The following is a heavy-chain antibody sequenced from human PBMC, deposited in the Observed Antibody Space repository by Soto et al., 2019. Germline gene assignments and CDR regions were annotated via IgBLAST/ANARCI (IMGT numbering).Heavy chain of an antibody. CDR2: IIPIFGTA. Sequence: QVQLVQSGAEVKKPGSSVKVSCKASGGTFSSYAISWVRQAPGQGLEWMGGIIPIFGTANYAQKVQGRVTITADESTSTAYMELSSLRSEDTAVYYCAAYGVVPADNYYYYGMDVWGQGTTVTVSS. V-gene: IGHV1-69*01. D-gene: IGHD2-2*01. J-gene: IGHJ6*02. CDR3: AAYGVVPADNYYYYGMDV. CDR1: GGTFSSYA.